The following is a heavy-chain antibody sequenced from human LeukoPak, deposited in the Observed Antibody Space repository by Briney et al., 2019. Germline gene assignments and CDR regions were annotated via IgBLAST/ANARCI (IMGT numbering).Heavy chain of an antibody. CDR2: ISGSGGST. D-gene: IGHD3-22*01. CDR1: GFSFSSYA. V-gene: IGHV3-23*01. Sequence: TGGSLRLSCAASGFSFSSYAMSWVRQAPGKGLEWVSAISGSGGSTYYADSVKGRFTISRDNSKNTLYLQMNSLRAEDTAVYYCATTHPLLPPYYFDYWGQGTLVTVSS. CDR3: ATTHPLLPPYYFDY. J-gene: IGHJ4*02.